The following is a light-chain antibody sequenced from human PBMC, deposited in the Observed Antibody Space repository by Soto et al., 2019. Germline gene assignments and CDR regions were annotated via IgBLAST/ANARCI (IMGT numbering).Light chain of an antibody. CDR3: KQANSLPVA. CDR2: AAS. CDR1: QGISNW. J-gene: IGKJ3*01. V-gene: IGKV1-12*01. Sequence: DIQMTQSPSSVSASVGDRVTITCRASQGISNWLAWYQQKPGKAPSLLIHAASSLQSGVPSRFSCSGYGTDFPLTISSLQHEDFATYFCKQANSLPVAFGPGTKVDIK.